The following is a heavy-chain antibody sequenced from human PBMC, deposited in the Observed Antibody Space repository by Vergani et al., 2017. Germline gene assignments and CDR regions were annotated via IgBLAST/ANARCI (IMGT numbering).Heavy chain of an antibody. Sequence: EVQMVESGGGLVKPGGSLRLSCVASGFTFSHYSMNWVRQAPGKGLEWVSSISGNNDDVYYADSVKGRFTISRDNAKNSLYLDMSSLRAEDTAVYYCAKESSSWYGNWFDPWGQGTLVTVSS. CDR3: AKESSSWYGNWFDP. CDR2: ISGNNDDV. V-gene: IGHV3-21*01. CDR1: GFTFSHYS. D-gene: IGHD6-13*01. J-gene: IGHJ5*02.